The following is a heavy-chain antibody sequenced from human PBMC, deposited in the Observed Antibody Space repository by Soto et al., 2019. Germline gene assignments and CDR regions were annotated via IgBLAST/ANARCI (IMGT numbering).Heavy chain of an antibody. D-gene: IGHD2-2*01. Sequence: GGSLRLSCAASGFAFTSSAMSWVRQAPGKGLKWVSAISRSGGGTYYADSVKGRFSISRDNSKNTLYLQMNSLKAEDTALYYCAKAVPATDAFDIWGQGTMVTVSS. J-gene: IGHJ3*02. V-gene: IGHV3-23*01. CDR2: ISRSGGGT. CDR1: GFAFTSSA. CDR3: AKAVPATDAFDI.